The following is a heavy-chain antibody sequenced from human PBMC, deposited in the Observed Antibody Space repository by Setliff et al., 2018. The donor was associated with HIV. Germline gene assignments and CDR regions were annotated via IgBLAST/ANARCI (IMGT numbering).Heavy chain of an antibody. CDR2: ISVSGFNI. CDR3: ARVWARYSSSWSFDY. CDR1: GFTFSTYS. V-gene: IGHV3-21*01. Sequence: GGSLRLSCAASGFTFSTYSMNWVRLAPGRGLEWISSISVSGFNIYYADSVKGRFFVSRDDAKNSLFLQMNSLRTEDTAVYFCARVWARYSSSWSFDYWGQGTPVTVPQ. D-gene: IGHD6-13*01. J-gene: IGHJ4*02.